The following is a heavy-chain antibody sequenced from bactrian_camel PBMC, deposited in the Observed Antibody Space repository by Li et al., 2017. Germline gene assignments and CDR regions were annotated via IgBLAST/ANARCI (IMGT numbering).Heavy chain of an antibody. CDR3: AARQILSCLSWKRGLDY. D-gene: IGHD1*01. V-gene: IGHV3S1*01. J-gene: IGHJ4*01. CDR2: IYTGDGGT. Sequence: HVQLVESGGGSVQAGESLKLSCEFSQYNYRSMAWFRQTPGKEREGVAAIYTGDGGTDYADSVKGRFTVSQDNAKNMVYLQMNNLKPEDTAMYYCAARQILSCLSWKRGLDYWGQGTQVTVS. CDR1: QYNYRS.